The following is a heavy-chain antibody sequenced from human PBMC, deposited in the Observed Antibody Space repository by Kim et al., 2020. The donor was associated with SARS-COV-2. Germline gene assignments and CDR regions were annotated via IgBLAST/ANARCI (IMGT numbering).Heavy chain of an antibody. CDR1: GGSISTSGYY. J-gene: IGHJ4*02. V-gene: IGHV4-39*01. Sequence: SETLSLTCNVSGGSISTSGYYWGWIRQAQGKGLEWIGTIYYTGSTYYKPSLRSRATISVDTSKSQFSLMLTSVTAADTAVYYCARRFGSGSYYHNYLDYWGPGILATVSS. D-gene: IGHD3-10*01. CDR3: ARRFGSGSYYHNYLDY. CDR2: IYYTGST.